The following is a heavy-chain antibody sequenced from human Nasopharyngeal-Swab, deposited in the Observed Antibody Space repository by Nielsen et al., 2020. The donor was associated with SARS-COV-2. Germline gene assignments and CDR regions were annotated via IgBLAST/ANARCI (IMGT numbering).Heavy chain of an antibody. Sequence: WIRQPPGKGLEWIGETNHSGSTNYNPSLKSRVTISVDTSKNQFSLKLSSVTAADTAVYYCARGIVRIAARPRGNWFDPWGQGTLVTVSS. CDR3: ARGIVRIAARPRGNWFDP. CDR2: TNHSGST. D-gene: IGHD6-6*01. V-gene: IGHV4-34*01. J-gene: IGHJ5*02.